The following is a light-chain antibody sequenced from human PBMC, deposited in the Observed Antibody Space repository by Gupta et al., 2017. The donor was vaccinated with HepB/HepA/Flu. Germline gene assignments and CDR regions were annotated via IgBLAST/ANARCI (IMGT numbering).Light chain of an antibody. CDR2: GNS. J-gene: IGLJ3*02. V-gene: IGLV1-40*01. CDR1: SSTIGAGYD. CDR3: QSYDSSLSGSWV. Sequence: QSVLTQPPSVSVAPGQRVTISCTGSSSTIGAGYDVHWYQQLPGTAPKLLIYGNSNRPSGVPDRFSGSKSGTSASLAITGLQAEDEADYYCQSYDSSLSGSWVFGGGTKLTVL.